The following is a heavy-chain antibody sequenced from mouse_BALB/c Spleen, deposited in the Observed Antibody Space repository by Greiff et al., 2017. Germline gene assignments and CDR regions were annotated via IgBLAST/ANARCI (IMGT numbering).Heavy chain of an antibody. CDR1: GFTFSSYA. Sequence: EVKLMESGGGLVKPGGSLKLSCAASGFTFSSYAMSWVRQTPEKRLEWVASISSGGSTYYPDSVKGRFTISRDNARNILYLQMSSLRSEDTAMYYCARYGSSYGFAYWGQGTLVTVSA. D-gene: IGHD1-1*01. CDR2: ISSGGST. J-gene: IGHJ3*01. CDR3: ARYGSSYGFAY. V-gene: IGHV5-6-5*01.